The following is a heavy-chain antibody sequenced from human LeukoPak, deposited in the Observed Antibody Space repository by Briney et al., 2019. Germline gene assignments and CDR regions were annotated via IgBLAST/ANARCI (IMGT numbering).Heavy chain of an antibody. Sequence: PSQTLSLTCTVSGGSISSGGYYWSWIRQPPGKGLEWIGYIYHSGSTYYNPSLKSRVTISVDRSKNQFSLKLSSVTAADTAVYYCARGSRRVIASTWGEKHFDYWGQGTLVTVSS. CDR2: IYHSGST. J-gene: IGHJ4*02. D-gene: IGHD2-21*01. CDR1: GGSISSGGYY. CDR3: ARGSRRVIASTWGEKHFDY. V-gene: IGHV4-30-2*01.